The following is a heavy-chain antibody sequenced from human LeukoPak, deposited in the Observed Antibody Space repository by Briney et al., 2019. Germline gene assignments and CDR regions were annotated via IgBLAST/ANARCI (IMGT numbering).Heavy chain of an antibody. D-gene: IGHD2/OR15-2a*01. CDR3: AVDVIYESD. CDR2: IVVGSGNT. CDR1: GFTFSNSA. V-gene: IGHV1-58*01. J-gene: IGHJ4*02. Sequence: ASVKVSCKASGFTFSNSAVQWVRQARGQRLEWTGWIVVGSGNTNYAQKFQERVTITRDMSTSTAYMELSSLRSEDTAVYYCAVDVIYESDWGQGTLVTVSS.